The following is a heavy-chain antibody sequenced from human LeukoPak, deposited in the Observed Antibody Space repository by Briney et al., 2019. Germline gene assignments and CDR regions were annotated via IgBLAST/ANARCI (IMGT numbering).Heavy chain of an antibody. CDR1: GYTFTGYY. CDR3: ARDRTEVGGYYYYYGMDV. D-gene: IGHD1-26*01. Sequence: GASVKVSCKASGYTFTGYYMHWVRQAPGQGLEWMGWINPNSGGTNYAQKFQGRVTMTRDTSISTAYMELSRLRSEDTAVYYCARDRTEVGGYYYYYGMDVWGQGTTVTVSS. J-gene: IGHJ6*02. CDR2: INPNSGGT. V-gene: IGHV1-2*02.